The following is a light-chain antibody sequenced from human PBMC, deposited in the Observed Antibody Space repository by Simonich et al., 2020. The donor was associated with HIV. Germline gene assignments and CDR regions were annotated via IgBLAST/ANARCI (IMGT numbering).Light chain of an antibody. J-gene: IGLJ2*01. V-gene: IGLV4-69*01. CDR2: VDSDGSH. Sequence: QLVLTQSPSASASLGASVRLTCTLSSGHSRYDIAWHQQQPEKGPRYLMKVDSDGSHSKGDGIPDRFSGSSSGAERYLTISSLQSEDEADYYCQTWGTGNVVFGGGTKVTVL. CDR1: SGHSRYD. CDR3: QTWGTGNVV.